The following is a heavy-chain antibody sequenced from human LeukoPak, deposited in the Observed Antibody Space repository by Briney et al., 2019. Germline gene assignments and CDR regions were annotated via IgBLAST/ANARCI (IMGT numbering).Heavy chain of an antibody. Sequence: GGSLRLSCAASGFTFSNAYMNWVRQAPGKGLEWVGRIKPKTDGKTTEYAAPVKDRFSISRDDSKSMMYLQMNSLKTEDTAVYYCITPLPYSAQGGQGTLVTVSS. CDR2: IKPKTDGKTT. J-gene: IGHJ4*02. D-gene: IGHD2-21*01. CDR1: GFTFSNAY. V-gene: IGHV3-15*07. CDR3: ITPLPYSAQ.